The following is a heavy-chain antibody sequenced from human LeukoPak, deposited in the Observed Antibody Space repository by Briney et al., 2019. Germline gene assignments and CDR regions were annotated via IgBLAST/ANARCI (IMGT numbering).Heavy chain of an antibody. CDR2: MNPNSGNT. D-gene: IGHD3-9*01. V-gene: IGHV1-8*03. CDR3: ARARDISRNWFDP. Sequence: ASVKVSCKASGYTFTSYDINWVRQATGQGLEWMGWMNPNSGNTGYAQKFQGRVTITADESTSTAYMELSSLRSEDTAVYYCARARDISRNWFDPWGQGTLVTVSS. CDR1: GYTFTSYD. J-gene: IGHJ5*02.